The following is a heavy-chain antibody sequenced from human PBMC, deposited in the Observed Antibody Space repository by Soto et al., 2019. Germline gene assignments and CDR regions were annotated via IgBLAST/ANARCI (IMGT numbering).Heavy chain of an antibody. Sequence: PXGALRLLCGACGFPFNNYCMTWVRQAPGKGLEWVSTVSGSGGGTYYADSLNGRFTISIVNSKKTIYLQMSNLGAEVTAVYFCARIGPYCGGDCYPDFDFWGLGAPVTGSS. J-gene: IGHJ4*02. CDR3: ARIGPYCGGDCYPDFDF. V-gene: IGHV3-23*01. CDR2: VSGSGGGT. CDR1: GFPFNNYC. D-gene: IGHD2-21*02.